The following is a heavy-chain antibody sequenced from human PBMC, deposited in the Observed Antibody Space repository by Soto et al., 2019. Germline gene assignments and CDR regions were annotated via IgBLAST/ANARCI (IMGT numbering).Heavy chain of an antibody. J-gene: IGHJ4*02. Sequence: ASVKVSCKASGYTFTSYGISWVRQAPGQGLEWMGWINANSGNTNYAQKFQGRVTMPTDTSISTAYMELSRLRSDDTAVYYCARGGRLTGYYDSSGYYVYWGQGTLVTVSS. CDR1: GYTFTSYG. CDR2: INANSGNT. D-gene: IGHD3-22*01. V-gene: IGHV1-18*01. CDR3: ARGGRLTGYYDSSGYYVY.